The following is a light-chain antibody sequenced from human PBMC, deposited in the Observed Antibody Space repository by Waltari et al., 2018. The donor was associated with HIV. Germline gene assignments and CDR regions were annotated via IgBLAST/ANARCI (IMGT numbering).Light chain of an antibody. CDR1: SSDVGSFNL. J-gene: IGLJ1*01. Sequence: QSALTQPASVSGSPGQSITISCTGTSSDVGSFNLVSWYQQHPGKAPNLIIYEVNKCPTGVADRFSGSKSGNTASLTISGLQAEDEADYYCCSYAGVATRGYVFGTGTKVTVL. V-gene: IGLV2-23*02. CDR3: CSYAGVATRGYV. CDR2: EVN.